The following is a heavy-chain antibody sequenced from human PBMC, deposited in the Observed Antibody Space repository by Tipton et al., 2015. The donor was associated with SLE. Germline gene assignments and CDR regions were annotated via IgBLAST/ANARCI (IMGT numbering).Heavy chain of an antibody. CDR1: GGSFSGYY. V-gene: IGHV4-34*01. CDR3: ARDDDYGGNSGFDY. Sequence: TLSLTYAVYGGSFSGYYWSWIRQPPGKGLEWIGEINHSGSTNYNPSLKSRVTISVDTSKKQFSLKLSSVTAADTAVYYCARDDDYGGNSGFDYWGQGTLVTVSS. D-gene: IGHD4-23*01. J-gene: IGHJ4*02. CDR2: INHSGST.